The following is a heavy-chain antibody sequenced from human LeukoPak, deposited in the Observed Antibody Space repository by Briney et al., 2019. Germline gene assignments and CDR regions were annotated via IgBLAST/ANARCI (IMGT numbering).Heavy chain of an antibody. Sequence: PSETLSLTCIVSGVSISSSSYYWGWIRQPPGKGLEWIGSIYYSGSTYYNPSLKSRVTISVDTSKNQFSLKLSSVTAADTAVYYCARGQLWFGKYYFDYWGQGTLVTVSS. V-gene: IGHV4-39*07. CDR2: IYYSGST. J-gene: IGHJ4*02. D-gene: IGHD3-10*01. CDR3: ARGQLWFGKYYFDY. CDR1: GVSISSSSYY.